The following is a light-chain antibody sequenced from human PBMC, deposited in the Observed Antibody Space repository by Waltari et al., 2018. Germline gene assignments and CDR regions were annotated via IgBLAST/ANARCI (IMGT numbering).Light chain of an antibody. CDR1: QNINTW. Sequence: DIQMTQSPSTLSASVGDRVSITCRASQNINTWLAWFQFKPGIAPKVLIYKTSTLQTGVPSRFSGSGSGAEFTLTISSLQPEDFATYYCQQSYSTWTSGQGTKVEIK. J-gene: IGKJ1*01. CDR3: QQSYSTWT. CDR2: KTS. V-gene: IGKV1-5*03.